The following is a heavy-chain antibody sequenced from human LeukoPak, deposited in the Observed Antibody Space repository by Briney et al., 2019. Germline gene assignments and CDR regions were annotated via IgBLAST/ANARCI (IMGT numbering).Heavy chain of an antibody. CDR1: GGSISGSSYY. CDR3: ARQMRTYYYDSSGYGGAFDI. D-gene: IGHD3-22*01. J-gene: IGHJ3*02. Sequence: SETLSLTCTVSGGSISGSSYYWGWIRQPPGKGLEWLGSTYYSGSTYYNPSLKSRVTISVDTSKNQFSLKLSSVTAADTAVYYCARQMRTYYYDSSGYGGAFDIWGQGTMVTVSS. V-gene: IGHV4-39*01. CDR2: TYYSGST.